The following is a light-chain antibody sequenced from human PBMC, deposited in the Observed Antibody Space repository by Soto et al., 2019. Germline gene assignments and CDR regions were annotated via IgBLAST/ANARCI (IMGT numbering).Light chain of an antibody. CDR3: QQYNSYSPT. J-gene: IGKJ1*01. CDR1: QSISNW. Sequence: TQSPATLSLSPGERATLSCRASQSISNWLAWYQQKPGTAPKVLIYKASTLKSGVPSRFSGSGSGTEFTLTISSLQPDDFATYYCQQYNSYSPTFGQGTKVDI. V-gene: IGKV1-5*03. CDR2: KAS.